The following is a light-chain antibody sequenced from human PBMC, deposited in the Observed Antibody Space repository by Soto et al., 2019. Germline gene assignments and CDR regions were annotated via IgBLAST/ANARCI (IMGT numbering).Light chain of an antibody. CDR1: QYITIY. CDR2: GAS. J-gene: IGKJ5*01. V-gene: IGKV3-11*01. Sequence: EIVLTQSPATLSLSPGERATLSCRASQYITIYLAWYQQKPGQAPRLLIYGASSRATGIPDRFSGSGSGTDFTLTIGSLQPDDFATYYCQQSYSTPITFGQGTRLEIK. CDR3: QQSYSTPIT.